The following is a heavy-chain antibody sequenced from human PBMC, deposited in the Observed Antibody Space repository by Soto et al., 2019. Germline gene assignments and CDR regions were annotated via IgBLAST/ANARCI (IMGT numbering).Heavy chain of an antibody. CDR3: ARDLHWQWLFNYYFYYGMVV. CDR2: IIPIFGTA. V-gene: IGHV1-69*01. Sequence: QVQLVQSGAEVKKPGSSVKVSCKASGGTFSSYAISWVRQAPGQGLEWMGGIIPIFGTANYAQKFQGRVTITEDESTSSAYMELSSLISEDTAVYYCARDLHWQWLFNYYFYYGMVVWGQGTTFTVSS. CDR1: GGTFSSYA. J-gene: IGHJ6*02. D-gene: IGHD6-19*01.